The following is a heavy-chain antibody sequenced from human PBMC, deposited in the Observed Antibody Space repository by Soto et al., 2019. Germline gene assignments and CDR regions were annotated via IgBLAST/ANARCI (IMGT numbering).Heavy chain of an antibody. Sequence: QVQLQQWGAGLLKPSETLSLTCAVYGGSFSGYYWSWIRQPPGKGLEWIGEINHSGSTNYNPSLKSRVTISVDMSKNQFSLKLSSVTAADTAVYYCARATAAIGMDVWGQGTTVTVSS. CDR2: INHSGST. CDR1: GGSFSGYY. J-gene: IGHJ6*02. D-gene: IGHD2-2*02. CDR3: ARATAAIGMDV. V-gene: IGHV4-34*01.